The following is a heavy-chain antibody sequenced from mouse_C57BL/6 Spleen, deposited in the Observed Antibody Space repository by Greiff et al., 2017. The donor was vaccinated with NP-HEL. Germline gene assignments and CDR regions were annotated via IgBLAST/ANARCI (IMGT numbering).Heavy chain of an antibody. Sequence: ESGPGLVKPSQSLSLTCSVTGYSITSGYYWNWIRQFPGNKLEWMGYISYDGSNNYNPSLKNRISITRDTSKNQFFLKLNSVTTEDTATYYCAREGSWFAYWGQGTTLTVSS. V-gene: IGHV3-6*01. CDR1: GYSITSGYY. D-gene: IGHD2-2*01. J-gene: IGHJ2*01. CDR2: ISYDGSN. CDR3: AREGSWFAY.